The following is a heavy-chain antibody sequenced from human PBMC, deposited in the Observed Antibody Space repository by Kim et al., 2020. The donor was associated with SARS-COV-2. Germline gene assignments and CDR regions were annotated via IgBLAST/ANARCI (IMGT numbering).Heavy chain of an antibody. Sequence: ASVKVSCKASGYTFTSYYMHWVRQAPGQGLEWMGIINPSGGSTSYAQKFQGRVTMTRDTSTSTVYMELSSLRSEDTAVYYCARADDFWSGQVDYYYYGMDVWGQGTTVTVSS. CDR1: GYTFTSYY. CDR3: ARADDFWSGQVDYYYYGMDV. D-gene: IGHD3-3*01. CDR2: INPSGGST. V-gene: IGHV1-46*01. J-gene: IGHJ6*02.